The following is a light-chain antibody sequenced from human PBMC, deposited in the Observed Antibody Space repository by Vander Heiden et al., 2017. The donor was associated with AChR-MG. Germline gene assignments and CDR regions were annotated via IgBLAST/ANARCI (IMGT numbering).Light chain of an antibody. Sequence: SVLTQPPTASGTAGQRVTISCSGSSSHIGSNYVYWYQQLPGTAPKLLVYSNNQRPSGVPDRFSGSKSGTSASLAIGWLRSEDEADYYCAAWDDSLSGGVFGGGTKLTVL. CDR2: SNN. J-gene: IGLJ2*01. V-gene: IGLV1-47*02. CDR1: SSHIGSNY. CDR3: AAWDDSLSGGV.